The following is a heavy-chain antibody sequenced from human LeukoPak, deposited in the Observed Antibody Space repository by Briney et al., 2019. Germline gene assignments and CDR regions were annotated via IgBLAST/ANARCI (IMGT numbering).Heavy chain of an antibody. D-gene: IGHD3-22*01. J-gene: IGHJ3*02. V-gene: IGHV4-59*01. CDR1: GGSISSYY. CDR3: AREGQGYYDSSGYYHDAFDI. Sequence: PSETLSLTCTVSGGSISSYYWSWIRQPPGKGLEWIGYIYYSGGTNYNPSLKSRVTISVDTSKNQFSLKLSSVTAADTAVYYCAREGQGYYDSSGYYHDAFDIWGQGTMVTVSS. CDR2: IYYSGGT.